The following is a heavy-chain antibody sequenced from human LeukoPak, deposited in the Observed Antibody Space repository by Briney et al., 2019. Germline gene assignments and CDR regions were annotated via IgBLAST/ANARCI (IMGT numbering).Heavy chain of an antibody. D-gene: IGHD6-13*01. Sequence: GRSLRLSCAASGFTFSSYGMHWVRQAPGKGLEWVAVIWYDGSNKYYADSVKGRFTISRDNSKNTLYLQMNSLRAEDTAVYYCARDGSAAGWYFDLWGRGTLVTVSS. CDR1: GFTFSSYG. J-gene: IGHJ2*01. V-gene: IGHV3-33*01. CDR2: IWYDGSNK. CDR3: ARDGSAAGWYFDL.